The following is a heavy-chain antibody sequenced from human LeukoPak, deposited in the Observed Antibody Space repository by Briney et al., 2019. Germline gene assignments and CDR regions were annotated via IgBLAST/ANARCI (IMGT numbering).Heavy chain of an antibody. CDR1: GGSISSGGYY. CDR3: ASYGGDIAAAFQH. Sequence: QASETLSLTCTVAGGSISSGGYYWSWIRQHPGKGLEWIGYIYYSGSTYYNPSLKSRVTISVDTSKNQFSLKLSSVTAADTAVYYCASYGGDIAAAFQHWGQGTLVTVSS. J-gene: IGHJ1*01. D-gene: IGHD6-13*01. V-gene: IGHV4-31*03. CDR2: IYYSGST.